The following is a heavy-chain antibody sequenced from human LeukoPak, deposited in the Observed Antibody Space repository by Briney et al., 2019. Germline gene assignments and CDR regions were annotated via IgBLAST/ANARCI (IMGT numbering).Heavy chain of an antibody. CDR1: GGSTSSYY. CDR3: ARAGDYGDYVGWFDP. V-gene: IGHV4-4*07. D-gene: IGHD4-17*01. CDR2: IYTSGST. J-gene: IGHJ5*02. Sequence: PSETLSLTCTVSGGSTSSYYWSWIRQPAGKGLEWIGRIYTSGSTNYNPSLKSRVTMSVDTSKNQFSLKLTSVTAADTAVYYCARAGDYGDYVGWFDPWGQGTLVTVSS.